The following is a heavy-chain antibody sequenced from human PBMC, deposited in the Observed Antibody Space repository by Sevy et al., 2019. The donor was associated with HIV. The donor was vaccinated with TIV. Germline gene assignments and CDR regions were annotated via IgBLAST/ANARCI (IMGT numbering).Heavy chain of an antibody. V-gene: IGHV3-53*01. Sequence: GSLRLSCAASGLTVSSNFMSWVRQAPGKGLEWVSVIYIGGSTYYADSVKGRFTISRDNSKNTLYLQMNSLRAEDTAVYYCARGKHISDYYGSFDYWGQGTLVTVSS. CDR2: IYIGGST. CDR3: ARGKHISDYYGSFDY. J-gene: IGHJ4*02. D-gene: IGHD3-3*01. CDR1: GLTVSSNF.